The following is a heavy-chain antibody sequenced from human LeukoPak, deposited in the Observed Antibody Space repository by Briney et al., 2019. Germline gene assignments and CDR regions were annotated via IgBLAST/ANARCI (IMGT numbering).Heavy chain of an antibody. D-gene: IGHD3-22*01. CDR3: ARDRGGRGYYDSSGYYRDAFDI. Sequence: ASVKVSCKASGYTFTSYGISWVRQALGQGLEWMGWISAYNGNTNYAQKLQGRVTMTTDTSTSTAYMELRSLRSDDTAVYYCARDRGGRGYYDSSGYYRDAFDIWGQGTMVTVSS. CDR2: ISAYNGNT. J-gene: IGHJ3*02. CDR1: GYTFTSYG. V-gene: IGHV1-18*01.